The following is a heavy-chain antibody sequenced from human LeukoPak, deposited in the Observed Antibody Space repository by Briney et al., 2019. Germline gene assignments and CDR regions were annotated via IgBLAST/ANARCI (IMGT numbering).Heavy chain of an antibody. D-gene: IGHD3-3*01. CDR2: IYPGDSDT. Sequence: PGESLKISCKGSGYSFTSYWIGWVRQMPGKGLEWMGIIYPGDSDTRYSPSFQGQVTISADKSISTAYLQWSSLKASDTAMYYCARRLPSDYDFWSGSSQGNWFDPWGQGTLVTVSS. J-gene: IGHJ5*02. CDR3: ARRLPSDYDFWSGSSQGNWFDP. V-gene: IGHV5-51*01. CDR1: GYSFTSYW.